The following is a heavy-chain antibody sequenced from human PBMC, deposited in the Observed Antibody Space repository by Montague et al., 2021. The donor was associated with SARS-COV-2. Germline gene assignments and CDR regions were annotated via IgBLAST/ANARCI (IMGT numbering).Heavy chain of an antibody. CDR1: VASVISINW. J-gene: IGHJ4*02. D-gene: IGHD6-13*01. CDR3: ASHPVFQQLYS. V-gene: IGHV4-4*02. CDR2: IHHTGIT. Sequence: SETLSLTCAVSVASVISINWCTWVRQPPELHLLWIAVIHHTGITNFNPSLRSRVSISLDTSRNQFSLTLNSVTAADTAIYYCASHPVFQQLYSWGQGTLVSVSS.